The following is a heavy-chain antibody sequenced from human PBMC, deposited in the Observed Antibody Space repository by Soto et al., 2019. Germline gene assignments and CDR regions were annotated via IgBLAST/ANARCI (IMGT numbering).Heavy chain of an antibody. V-gene: IGHV1-2*04. CDR3: ARDRANITIGGVVTSRHYYGMDV. Sequence: GASVKVSCKASGYTFTGYYMHWVRQAPGQGLEWMGWINPNSGGTNYAQKFQGWVTMTRDTSISTAYMELSRLRSDDTAVYYCARDRANITIGGVVTSRHYYGMDVWGQGTKVTVSS. J-gene: IGHJ6*02. D-gene: IGHD3-3*01. CDR1: GYTFTGYY. CDR2: INPNSGGT.